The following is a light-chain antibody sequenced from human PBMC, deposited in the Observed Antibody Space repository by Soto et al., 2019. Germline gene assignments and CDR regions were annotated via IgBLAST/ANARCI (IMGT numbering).Light chain of an antibody. CDR2: TAS. CDR1: QGIRND. J-gene: IGKJ2*01. CDR3: QQHNNYPLT. V-gene: IGKV1-17*01. Sequence: DIQMTQSPSSLSASAGDRVTLTCRASQGIRNDLGWFQQKPGKAPKRLIYTASSWDTGVPARFSGSGSGTDFTLTISSLEPEDFAAYYCQQHNNYPLTFGQGTMLEIK.